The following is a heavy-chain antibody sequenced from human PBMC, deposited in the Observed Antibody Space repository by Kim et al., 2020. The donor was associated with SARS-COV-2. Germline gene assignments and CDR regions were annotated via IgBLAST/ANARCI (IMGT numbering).Heavy chain of an antibody. J-gene: IGHJ4*02. CDR1: GGSISSSSYY. Sequence: SETLSLTCTVSGGSISSSSYYWGWIRQPPGKGLEWIGSIYYSGSTYYNPSLKSRVTISVDTSKNQFSLKLSSVTAADTAVYYCARRYGDSYYFDYWDQGTLVTVSS. CDR3: ARRYGDSYYFDY. CDR2: IYYSGST. D-gene: IGHD4-17*01. V-gene: IGHV4-39*01.